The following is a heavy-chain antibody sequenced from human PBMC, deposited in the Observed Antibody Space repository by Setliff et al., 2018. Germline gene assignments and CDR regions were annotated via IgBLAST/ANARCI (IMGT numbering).Heavy chain of an antibody. D-gene: IGHD3-3*01. J-gene: IGHJ6*02. V-gene: IGHV5-51*01. CDR2: IYTGDSDT. CDR3: ARSQYRAIFGVYYYYYGMDV. CDR1: GYSFTSYW. Sequence: GESLKISCKGSGYSFTSYWIGWVRQMPGKGLEWMGIIYTGDSDTRYSPSFQGQVTISADKSISTAYLQWSSLKASDTAMYYCARSQYRAIFGVYYYYYGMDVWGQGTTVTVSS.